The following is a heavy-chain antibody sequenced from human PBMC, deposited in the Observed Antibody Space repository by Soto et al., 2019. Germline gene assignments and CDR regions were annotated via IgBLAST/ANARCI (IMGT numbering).Heavy chain of an antibody. Sequence: GGSLRLSCAASGFTFSIYGMTWVRQAPGKWLEWVSAISGSGGSTYYADSVKGRFTISRDNSKNTLYLQMHSLRAEDTAVYYCAKDLDGFYDSSGYPLDYWGQGXLVTVSS. CDR1: GFTFSIYG. CDR2: ISGSGGST. V-gene: IGHV3-23*01. D-gene: IGHD3-22*01. CDR3: AKDLDGFYDSSGYPLDY. J-gene: IGHJ4*02.